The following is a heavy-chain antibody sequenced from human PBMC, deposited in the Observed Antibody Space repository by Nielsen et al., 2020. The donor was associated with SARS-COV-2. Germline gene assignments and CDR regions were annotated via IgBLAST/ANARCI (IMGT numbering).Heavy chain of an antibody. Sequence: GESRKISCAASGFTFSRYSMNWVRQAPGKGLEWVSSISSSSSYIYYADSVKGRFTISRDNAKNSLYLQMNSLRAEDTAVYYCARDRTDYYGMDVWGQGTTVTVSS. CDR2: ISSSSSYI. CDR1: GFTFSRYS. V-gene: IGHV3-21*01. CDR3: ARDRTDYYGMDV. J-gene: IGHJ6*02.